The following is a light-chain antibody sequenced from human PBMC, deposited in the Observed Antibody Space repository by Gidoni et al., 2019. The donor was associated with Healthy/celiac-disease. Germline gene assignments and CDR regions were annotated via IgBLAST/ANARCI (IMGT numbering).Light chain of an antibody. CDR1: QSVSSY. J-gene: IGKJ1*01. Sequence: DIVLTQSPATLSLSPGERATVSCRASQSVSSYLAWYQQKPGQAPRLLIYDASNRATGIPARFSGSGSGTDFTLNIRSIDPEDFAVYYCQQRSNWPWTFGQGTKVEIK. CDR3: QQRSNWPWT. V-gene: IGKV3-11*01. CDR2: DAS.